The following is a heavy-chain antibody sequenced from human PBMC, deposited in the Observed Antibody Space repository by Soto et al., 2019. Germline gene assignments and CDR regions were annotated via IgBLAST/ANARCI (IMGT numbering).Heavy chain of an antibody. V-gene: IGHV4-59*01. CDR2: IYYTGST. D-gene: IGHD4-17*01. Sequence: QVQLQESGPGLVKPSETLSLTCTVSGGSISTYYWSWIRQPPGKGLEWIGFIYYTGSTRYNPSLKSRVTISLDTSKNQFSLNLYSVTAADTAVYYCARQDVHAYGDYVFHPWGQGSLVTVSS. J-gene: IGHJ5*02. CDR3: ARQDVHAYGDYVFHP. CDR1: GGSISTYY.